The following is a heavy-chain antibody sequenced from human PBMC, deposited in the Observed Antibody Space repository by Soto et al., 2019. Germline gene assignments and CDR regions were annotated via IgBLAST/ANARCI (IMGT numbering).Heavy chain of an antibody. CDR3: ARTRAVWFDP. CDR1: GGSISSSNW. Sequence: LSLTCAVSGGSISSSNWWSWVRQPPGKGLEWIGEIYHSGSTNYNPALKSRVTISLDKSNNQFSLKLTSVTAADTAVYYCARTRAVWFDPWGQGTLVTVSS. CDR2: IYHSGST. J-gene: IGHJ5*02. D-gene: IGHD6-19*01. V-gene: IGHV4-4*02.